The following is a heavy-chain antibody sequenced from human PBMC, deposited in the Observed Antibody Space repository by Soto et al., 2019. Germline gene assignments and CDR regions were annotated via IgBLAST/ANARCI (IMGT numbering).Heavy chain of an antibody. CDR2: IYYSGST. CDR1: GGSISSYY. V-gene: IGHV4-59*08. CDR3: ARQKDYYYYMDV. J-gene: IGHJ6*03. Sequence: SETLSLTCTVSGGSISSYYWSWIRQPPGKGLEWIGYIYYSGSTNYNPSLKSRVTISVDTSKNQFSLKLSSVTAADTAVYYCARQKDYYYYMDVWGKGTTVTVSS.